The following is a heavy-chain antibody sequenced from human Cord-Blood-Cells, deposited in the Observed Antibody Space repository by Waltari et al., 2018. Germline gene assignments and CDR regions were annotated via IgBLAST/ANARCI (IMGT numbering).Heavy chain of an antibody. D-gene: IGHD1-26*01. Sequence: AASGFTFSSYSMNWVRQAPGKGLEWVSYISSSSSTIYYADSVKGRFTISRDNAKNSLYLQMNSLRDEDTAVYYCASQHRAHSGSYYFDYWGQGTLVTVSS. CDR3: ASQHRAHSGSYYFDY. J-gene: IGHJ4*02. CDR1: GFTFSSYS. V-gene: IGHV3-48*02. CDR2: ISSSSSTI.